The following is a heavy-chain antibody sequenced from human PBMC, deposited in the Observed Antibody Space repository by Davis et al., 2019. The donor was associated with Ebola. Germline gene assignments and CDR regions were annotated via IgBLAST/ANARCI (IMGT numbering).Heavy chain of an antibody. V-gene: IGHV6-1*01. CDR3: ARGWLRGGMDV. CDR2: TYYSSKWYK. D-gene: IGHD5-18*01. Sequence: LRLSCDISGDSVSSNSGAWNWIRQSPSRGLEWLGRTYYSSKWYKDYAVSVKSRISINPDTSKNQFSLQLNSVTPEDTALYYCARGWLRGGMDVWGEGITVTVSS. J-gene: IGHJ6*04. CDR1: GDSVSSNSGA.